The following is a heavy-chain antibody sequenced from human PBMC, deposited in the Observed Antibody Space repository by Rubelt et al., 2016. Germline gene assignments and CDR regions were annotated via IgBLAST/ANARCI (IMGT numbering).Heavy chain of an antibody. Sequence: QVQLQQWGAGLLKPSETLSLTCAVYRGSSSGYYWSWIRQPPGKGLEWVGEINPSGSSNYNPSLRSRVTLSVDTSKSQFSLKLSSVTAAETALYYCAGGYGSGSYWNYWGQGTLVSVSS. D-gene: IGHD3-10*01. CDR2: INPSGSS. V-gene: IGHV4-34*01. CDR3: AGGYGSGSYWNY. J-gene: IGHJ4*02. CDR1: RGSSSGYY.